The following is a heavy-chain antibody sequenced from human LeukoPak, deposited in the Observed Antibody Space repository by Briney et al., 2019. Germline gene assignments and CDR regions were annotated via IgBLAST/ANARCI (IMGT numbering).Heavy chain of an antibody. J-gene: IGHJ4*02. CDR3: AKDFYGCNPADGY. Sequence: GGSLRLSCAASGFTFSSYGMHWVRQAPGKGLEWVAFIRYDGSNKYYADSVKGRFTISRDNSKNTLYLQMNSLRAEGTAVYYCAKDFYGCNPADGYWGQGTLVTVSS. D-gene: IGHD4-23*01. CDR1: GFTFSSYG. CDR2: IRYDGSNK. V-gene: IGHV3-30*02.